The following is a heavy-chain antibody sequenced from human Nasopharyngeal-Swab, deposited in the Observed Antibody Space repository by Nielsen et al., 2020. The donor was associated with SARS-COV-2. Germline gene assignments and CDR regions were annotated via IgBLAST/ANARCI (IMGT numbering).Heavy chain of an antibody. V-gene: IGHV4-61*02. CDR1: GGSISSGSYY. J-gene: IGHJ5*02. D-gene: IGHD3-9*01. CDR2: IYTSGST. CDR3: ARDYGLRYFDWLRGGFDP. Sequence: LRLSCTVSGGSISSGSYYWSWIRQPAGKGLEWIGRIYTSGSTNYNPSLKSRVTISVDTSKNQFSLKLSSVTAADTAVYYCARDYGLRYFDWLRGGFDPWGQETLVTVSS.